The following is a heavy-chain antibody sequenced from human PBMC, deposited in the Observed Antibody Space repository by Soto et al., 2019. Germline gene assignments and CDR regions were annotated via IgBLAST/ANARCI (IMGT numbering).Heavy chain of an antibody. V-gene: IGHV3-53*02. J-gene: IGHJ4*02. CDR2: IYTGGTT. CDR1: GFTVSTNY. Sequence: EVKLVETGGALIQPGGSLTLSCAVSGFTVSTNYMAWVRQGPGKGLEWVSVIYTGGTTYYADSVTGRFTFSRDTSKNILYRHLNSLTTDDTAVYYCARVWGYYFESWGQGTLVAVSS. D-gene: IGHD1-26*01. CDR3: ARVWGYYFES.